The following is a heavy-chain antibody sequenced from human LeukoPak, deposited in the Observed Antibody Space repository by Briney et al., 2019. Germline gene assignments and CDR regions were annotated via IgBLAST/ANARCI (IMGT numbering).Heavy chain of an antibody. CDR1: GGSISSSSYY. CDR3: ARSRVLLWFGESIPEPALY. D-gene: IGHD3-10*01. V-gene: IGHV4-39*07. J-gene: IGHJ4*02. Sequence: SETLSLTCTVSGGSISSSSYYWGWIRQPPGKGLEWIGEINHSGSTNYNPSLKSRVTISVDTSKNQFSLKLSSVTAADTAVYYCARSRVLLWFGESIPEPALYWGQGTLVTVSS. CDR2: INHSGST.